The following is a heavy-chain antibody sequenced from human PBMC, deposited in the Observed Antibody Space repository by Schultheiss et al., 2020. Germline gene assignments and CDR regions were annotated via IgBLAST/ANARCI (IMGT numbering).Heavy chain of an antibody. V-gene: IGHV4-59*12. D-gene: IGHD3-10*01. J-gene: IGHJ4*02. CDR2: IYHSGST. CDR3: ARGRPLVRGVMISDY. CDR1: GGSISSYY. Sequence: SETLSLTCTVSGGSISSYYWSWIRQPPGKGLEWIGYIYHSGSTYYNPSLKSRVTISVDRSKNQFSLKLSSVTAADTAVYYCARGRPLVRGVMISDYWGQGTLVTVSS.